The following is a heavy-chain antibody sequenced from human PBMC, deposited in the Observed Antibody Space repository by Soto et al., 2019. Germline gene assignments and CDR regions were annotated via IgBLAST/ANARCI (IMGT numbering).Heavy chain of an antibody. CDR2: IYYSGST. V-gene: IGHV4-59*01. CDR3: TTDKNGYTPRDPEY. D-gene: IGHD5-12*01. Sequence: SETLSLTCTVSGGSISSYYWSWIRQPPGKGLEWIGYIYYSGSTNYNPSLKSRVTISVDTSKNQFSLKLSSVTAADTAVYYCTTDKNGYTPRDPEYWGQGTQVTV. J-gene: IGHJ4*02. CDR1: GGSISSYY.